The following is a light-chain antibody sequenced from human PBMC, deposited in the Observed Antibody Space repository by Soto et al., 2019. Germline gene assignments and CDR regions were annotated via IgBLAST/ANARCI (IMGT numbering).Light chain of an antibody. CDR2: GAS. CDR3: VHYKYWPRY. CDR1: ESVSSN. J-gene: IGKJ1*01. Sequence: ETVMTQSPATLSVSPGERATLSCRASESVSSNLVWYQQKPGQAPRLLIYGASTRVTGIPARFSGSGSVTGFTFTNTGLLTVAFALYDCVHYKYWPRYFGKGTKVEIK. V-gene: IGKV3-15*01.